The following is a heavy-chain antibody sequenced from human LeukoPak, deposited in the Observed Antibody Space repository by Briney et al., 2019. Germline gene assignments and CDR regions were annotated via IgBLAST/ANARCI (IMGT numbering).Heavy chain of an antibody. CDR3: ARGSGYFDWDQYFQH. V-gene: IGHV3-21*04. D-gene: IGHD3-9*01. J-gene: IGHJ1*01. Sequence: GGSLRLSCAASGFTFSSYSMNWVRQAPGKGLEWVSSISSSGSTIYYADSVKGRFTISRDNAKNSLYLQMNSLRAEDTAVYYCARGSGYFDWDQYFQHWGQGTLVTVSS. CDR1: GFTFSSYS. CDR2: ISSSGSTI.